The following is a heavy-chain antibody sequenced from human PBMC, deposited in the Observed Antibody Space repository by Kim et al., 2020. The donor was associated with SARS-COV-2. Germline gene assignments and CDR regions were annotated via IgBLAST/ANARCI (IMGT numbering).Heavy chain of an antibody. Sequence: GESLKISCKGSGYSFTSYWIGWVRQMPGKGLEWMGIIYPGDSDTRYSPSFQGQVTISADKSISTAYLQWSSLKASDTAMYYCARLLYDYVWGRVDYYYYGMDVWGQGTTVTVSS. CDR1: GYSFTSYW. CDR3: ARLLYDYVWGRVDYYYYGMDV. J-gene: IGHJ6*02. D-gene: IGHD3-16*01. CDR2: IYPGDSDT. V-gene: IGHV5-51*01.